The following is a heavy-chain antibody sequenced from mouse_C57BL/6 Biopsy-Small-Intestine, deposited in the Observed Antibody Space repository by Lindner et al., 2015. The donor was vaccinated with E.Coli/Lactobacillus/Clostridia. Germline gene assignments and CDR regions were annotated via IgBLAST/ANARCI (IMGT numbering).Heavy chain of an antibody. V-gene: IGHV1-82*01. CDR3: ARGTRLDF. CDR1: GYAFSSSW. CDR2: IFPEDVET. Sequence: VQLQESGPALVKPGASVNISCKASGYAFSSSWMNWVKQRPGKGLEWIGRIFPEDVETTYNGNFKGKATLTADKFSSTAYMQLSSLTSEDSAVYFCARGTRLDFWGQGTTLTVSS. J-gene: IGHJ2*01. D-gene: IGHD3-3*01.